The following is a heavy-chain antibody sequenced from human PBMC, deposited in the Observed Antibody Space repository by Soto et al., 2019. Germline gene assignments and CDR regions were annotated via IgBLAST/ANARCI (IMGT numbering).Heavy chain of an antibody. V-gene: IGHV1-46*03. CDR2: INPSGGST. D-gene: IGHD6-13*01. J-gene: IGHJ4*02. CDR1: GYTFTSYY. Sequence: ASVKVSCKASGYTFTSYYMHWVRQAPGQGLEWMGIINPSGGSTSYAQKFQGRVTMTRDTSTSTVYMELSSLRSEDTAVYYCARDFSGWPSHLQQLVSWIFAYWGQGTLVPFSS. CDR3: ARDFSGWPSHLQQLVSWIFAY.